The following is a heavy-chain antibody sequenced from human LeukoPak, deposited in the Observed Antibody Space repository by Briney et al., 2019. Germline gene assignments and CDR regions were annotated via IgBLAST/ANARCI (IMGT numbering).Heavy chain of an antibody. V-gene: IGHV4-4*07. D-gene: IGHD5-18*01. J-gene: IGHJ2*01. CDR2: IYTSGSS. CDR1: GGSISSYY. CDR3: ARDEWLLDDYWYFDL. Sequence: SETLSLTCTVSGGSISSYYWSWIRQPAGKGLEWIGRIYTSGSSNYNPSLESRVTMSVDTSKNQFSLKLSSVTAADTAVYYCARDEWLLDDYWYFDLWGRGTLVTVSS.